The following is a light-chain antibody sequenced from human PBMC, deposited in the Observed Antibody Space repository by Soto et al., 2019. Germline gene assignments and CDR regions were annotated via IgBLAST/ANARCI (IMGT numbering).Light chain of an antibody. J-gene: IGKJ2*01. CDR2: GAS. CDR3: QQYCSSLPYT. CDR1: QSVSSSY. V-gene: IGKV3-20*01. Sequence: EIVLTQSPGTLSLSPGERATLSCRASQSVSSSYLAWYQQKPGQAPRLLIYGASSRATGIPDRFSGSGSGTDFTLTISRLEPDDVAVDYCQQYCSSLPYTFGQGTKLEIK.